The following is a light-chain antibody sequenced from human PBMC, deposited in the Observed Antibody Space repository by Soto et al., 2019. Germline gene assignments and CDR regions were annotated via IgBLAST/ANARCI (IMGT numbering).Light chain of an antibody. CDR2: DGS. J-gene: IGLJ2*01. CDR3: SSYTSTTVV. CDR1: TSDVGGYNY. Sequence: QSVLTQPASVSGSPGQSVTISCTATTSDVGGYNYLSWYQQHPGKAPKLILYDGSSRPSGVSNRVSGSKSGNTASLIISGLQPEDEADYHCSSYTSTTVVFGGGTQLTVL. V-gene: IGLV2-14*03.